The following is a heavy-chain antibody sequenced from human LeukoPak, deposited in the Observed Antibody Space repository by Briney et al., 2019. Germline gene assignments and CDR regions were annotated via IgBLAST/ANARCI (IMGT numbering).Heavy chain of an antibody. CDR3: ARARDYWSGAYNWFDP. Sequence: ASMKVSCKASGYTFTSYAISWVRQAPGQGLEWMGWIGAYNGDTNYAQKLQGRVAMTTDTSTSTAYMELRSLRSDDTAVYYCARARDYWSGAYNWFDPWGQGTLVTVSS. CDR1: GYTFTSYA. V-gene: IGHV1-18*01. J-gene: IGHJ5*02. CDR2: IGAYNGDT. D-gene: IGHD3-3*01.